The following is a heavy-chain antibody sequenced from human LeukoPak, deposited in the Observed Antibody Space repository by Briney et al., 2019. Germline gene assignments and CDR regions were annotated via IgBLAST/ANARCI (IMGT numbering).Heavy chain of an antibody. J-gene: IGHJ4*02. D-gene: IGHD5-24*01. CDR3: AREDGYNPGFDY. V-gene: IGHV1-69*04. Sequence: SVKVSCKASGYTFTSYYMHWVRQAPGQGLEWMGRIIPILGIANYAQKFQGRVTITADKSTSTAYMELSSLRSEDTAVYYCAREDGYNPGFDYWGQGTLVTVSS. CDR2: IIPILGIA. CDR1: GYTFTSYY.